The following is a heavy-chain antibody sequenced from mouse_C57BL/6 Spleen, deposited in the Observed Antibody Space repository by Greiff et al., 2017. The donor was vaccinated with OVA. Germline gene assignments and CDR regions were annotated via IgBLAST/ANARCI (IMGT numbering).Heavy chain of an antibody. D-gene: IGHD2-2*01. CDR1: GYTFTDHT. V-gene: IGHV1-78*01. CDR3: ARNYGYDEKVFDY. J-gene: IGHJ2*01. CDR2: IYPRDGST. Sequence: VQGVESDAELVKPGASVKISCKVSGYTFTDHTIHWMKQRPEQGLEWIGYIYPRDGSTKYNEKFKGKATLTADKSSSTAYMQLNSLTSEDSAVYFCARNYGYDEKVFDYWGQGTTLTVSS.